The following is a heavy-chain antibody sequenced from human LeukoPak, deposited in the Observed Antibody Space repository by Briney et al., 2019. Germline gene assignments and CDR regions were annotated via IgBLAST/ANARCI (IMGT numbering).Heavy chain of an antibody. V-gene: IGHV4-59*08. Sequence: SETLSLTCTVSGDSISSYSWSWIRQPPGKRLEWIGYIYDSGSTNYNPSLKSRVTISIDTSKNQFSLKMSSLPAADTAVYYCARQWRYYDNSGYYTNWIDPWGQGTLVTVSS. J-gene: IGHJ5*02. CDR2: IYDSGST. D-gene: IGHD3-22*01. CDR3: ARQWRYYDNSGYYTNWIDP. CDR1: GDSISSYS.